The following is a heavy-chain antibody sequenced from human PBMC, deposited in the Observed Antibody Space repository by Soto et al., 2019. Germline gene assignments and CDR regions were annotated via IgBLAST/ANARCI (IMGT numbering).Heavy chain of an antibody. CDR2: ISAYNGNT. V-gene: IGHV1-18*01. Sequence: ASVKVSCKASGFTFTNYDISWVRQAPGQGLEWMGWISAYNGNTNYAQKLQGRVTMTTDTSTSTAYMELRSLRSDDTAVYYCARDGPMDRAFDIWGQGTMVTVSS. J-gene: IGHJ3*02. CDR1: GFTFTNYD. CDR3: ARDGPMDRAFDI. D-gene: IGHD3-10*01.